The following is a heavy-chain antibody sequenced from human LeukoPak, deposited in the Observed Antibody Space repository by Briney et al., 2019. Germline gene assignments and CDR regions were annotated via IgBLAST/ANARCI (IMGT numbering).Heavy chain of an antibody. Sequence: ASVKVSCKASGYTFTGYYMHWVRQAPGQGLEWMGRINPNSGGTNYAQKFQGRVTMTRDTSISTAYMELSRLRSDDTAVYYCARDRSTMVRGVTGFRFDPWGQGTLVTVSS. CDR2: INPNSGGT. J-gene: IGHJ5*02. D-gene: IGHD3-10*01. V-gene: IGHV1-2*06. CDR1: GYTFTGYY. CDR3: ARDRSTMVRGVTGFRFDP.